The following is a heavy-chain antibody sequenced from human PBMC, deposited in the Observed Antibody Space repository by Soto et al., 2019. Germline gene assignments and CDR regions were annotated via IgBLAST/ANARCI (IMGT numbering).Heavy chain of an antibody. Sequence: SETLSLTCTVSGGSISSYYWSWIRQPPGKGLEWIGYIYYSGSTNYNPSLKSRVTISVDTSKNQFSLKLSSVTAADTAVYYCARAKLDKRIAVAGVWFDPWGQGTLVTVSS. V-gene: IGHV4-59*01. CDR1: GGSISSYY. J-gene: IGHJ5*02. D-gene: IGHD6-19*01. CDR2: IYYSGST. CDR3: ARAKLDKRIAVAGVWFDP.